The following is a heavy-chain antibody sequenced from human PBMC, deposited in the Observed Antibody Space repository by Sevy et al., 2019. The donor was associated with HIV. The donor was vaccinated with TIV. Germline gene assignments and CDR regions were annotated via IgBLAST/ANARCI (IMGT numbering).Heavy chain of an antibody. J-gene: IGHJ4*02. CDR3: ARDRTYGSFIDY. D-gene: IGHD3-10*01. Sequence: GGSLRLSCAASGFTFSTYNMNRVRQAPRKGLEWVSSIWSSSSYIYYADSVKGRFTISRDNAKNSLYLQMNSLKVEDTAVYYCARDRTYGSFIDYWGQGTLVTVSS. CDR1: GFTFSTYN. V-gene: IGHV3-21*01. CDR2: IWSSSSYI.